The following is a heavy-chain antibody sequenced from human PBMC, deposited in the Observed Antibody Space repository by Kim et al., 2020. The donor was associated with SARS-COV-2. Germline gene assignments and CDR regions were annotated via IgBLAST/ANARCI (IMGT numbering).Heavy chain of an antibody. CDR3: AKDFWNETGVFDPCDV. Sequence: GGSLRLSCAASGFTVSNFSMSWVRQSPGKGPEWVAAIGGPPAATHYADSVEGRFTNARDNSNNTMSLQMNRLRDEDTAVYYCAKDFWNETGVFDPCDVWGQGTLVSVSS. J-gene: IGHJ3*01. D-gene: IGHD3-9*01. CDR2: IGGPPAAT. V-gene: IGHV3-23*01. CDR1: GFTVSNFS.